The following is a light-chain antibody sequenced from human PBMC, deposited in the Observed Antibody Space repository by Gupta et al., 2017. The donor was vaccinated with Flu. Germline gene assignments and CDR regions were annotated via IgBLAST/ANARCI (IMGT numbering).Light chain of an antibody. V-gene: IGLV2-23*02. Sequence: QSALTQPASVSGSPGQSITISCTGTSSDVGNYDLVSWYQQHPGKAPKFLIYEVTKRPSGVSNRFSGAKSGNTASLTISGLQAEDEGVYYCCSFAGSNTFVLFGGGTTLTVL. CDR1: SSDVGNYDL. CDR3: CSFAGSNTFVL. CDR2: EVT. J-gene: IGLJ2*01.